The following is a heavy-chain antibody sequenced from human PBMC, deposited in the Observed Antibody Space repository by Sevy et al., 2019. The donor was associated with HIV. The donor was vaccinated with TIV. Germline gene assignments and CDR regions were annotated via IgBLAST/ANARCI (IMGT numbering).Heavy chain of an antibody. CDR3: GGGGGGDTGYYYSYHGMDV. Sequence: SETLSLTCTVSGASISSSYYWNWIRQSPGKGLEWIGCIYYSGGTIYNPSLKSRVTISQDMSRNRFSLNLTSVTAADKGVFFGGGGGGGDTGYYYSYHGMDVWGRGTTVTVSS. D-gene: IGHD5-12*01. V-gene: IGHV4-59*13. J-gene: IGHJ6*02. CDR1: GASISSSYY. CDR2: IYYSGGT.